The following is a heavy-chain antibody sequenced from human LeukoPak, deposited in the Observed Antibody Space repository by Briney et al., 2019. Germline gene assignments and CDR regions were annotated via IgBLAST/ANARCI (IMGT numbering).Heavy chain of an antibody. V-gene: IGHV1-69*05. CDR3: ATEVGPTLNTVVTYAFDI. D-gene: IGHD4-23*01. J-gene: IGHJ3*02. CDR2: IIPIFGTA. Sequence: SVKVSCKASGGTFSSYAISWVRQAPGQGLEWMGGIIPIFGTANYAQKFQGRVTITTDESTSTAYMELSSLRSEDTAVYYCATEVGPTLNTVVTYAFDIWGQGTMVTVSS. CDR1: GGTFSSYA.